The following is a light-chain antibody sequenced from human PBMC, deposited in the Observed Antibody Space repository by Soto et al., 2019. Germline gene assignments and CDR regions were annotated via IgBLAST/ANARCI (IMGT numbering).Light chain of an antibody. CDR2: DNN. Sequence: QSVLTQPPSVSGAPGQRVTFSCTGSSSNIGAGYAVHWYQQLPGKAPKLLMYDNNNRPSGVPKRFSGSKSGTSASLAIAGLQTEDEADYFCQSFDSSRLGLLFGGGTKLTVL. CDR3: QSFDSSRLGLL. CDR1: SSNIGAGYA. J-gene: IGLJ2*01. V-gene: IGLV1-40*01.